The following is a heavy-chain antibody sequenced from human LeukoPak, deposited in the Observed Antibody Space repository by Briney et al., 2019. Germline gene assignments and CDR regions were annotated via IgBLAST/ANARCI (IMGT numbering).Heavy chain of an antibody. CDR2: IYSGGDT. CDR1: GFTFSSYS. D-gene: IGHD6-19*01. V-gene: IGHV3-53*01. J-gene: IGHJ4*02. Sequence: GGSLRLSCAASGFTFSSYSMNWVRQAPGKGLEWVSVIYSGGDTYYADSVKGRFTISRDNSKNTLYLQMNSLRAEDTAVYYCAREGSSGWYALSYWGQGTLVTVSS. CDR3: AREGSSGWYALSY.